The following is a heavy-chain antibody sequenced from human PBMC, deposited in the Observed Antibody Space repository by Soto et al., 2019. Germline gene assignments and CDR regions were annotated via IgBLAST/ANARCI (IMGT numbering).Heavy chain of an antibody. V-gene: IGHV4-59*08. Sequence: PSATLSLTCTGSGGSISSYYWSWIRQPPGKGLEWIGYIYYSGSTNYNPSLKSRVTISVDTSKNQFSLKLSSVTAADTAVYYCARHRYCTNGVCSPWDLFDYWGQGTLVPVSP. CDR3: ARHRYCTNGVCSPWDLFDY. D-gene: IGHD2-8*01. J-gene: IGHJ4*02. CDR1: GGSISSYY. CDR2: IYYSGST.